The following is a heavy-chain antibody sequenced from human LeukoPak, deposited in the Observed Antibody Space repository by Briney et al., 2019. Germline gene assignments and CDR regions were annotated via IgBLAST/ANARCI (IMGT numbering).Heavy chain of an antibody. J-gene: IGHJ5*02. V-gene: IGHV3-23*01. D-gene: IGHD3-10*01. CDR2: ISGSGGT. CDR1: GFTFSSYS. Sequence: GGSLRLSCAASGFTFSSYSMGWVRQAAGKGLEWVSAISGSGGTYYADSVKGRFTIPRDNFKNTLYLQMNSLRAEDTALYYCAKGPMPRGLGSWGQGTLVTVSS. CDR3: AKGPMPRGLGS.